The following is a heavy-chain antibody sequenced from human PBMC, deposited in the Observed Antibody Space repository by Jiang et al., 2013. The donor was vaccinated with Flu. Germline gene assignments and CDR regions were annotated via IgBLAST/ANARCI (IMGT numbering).Heavy chain of an antibody. Sequence: VQLVESGAEVKKPGESLKISCKGSGHSFTSYWIGWVRQMPGKGLEWMGIIYPGDSDVKYSPSFQGQVTISADKSINTAYLQWSSLKASDTAMYYCATTPITMVRGGDPTEINWFDPWGQGTLVTVSS. CDR3: ATTPITMVRGGDPTEINWFDP. J-gene: IGHJ5*02. D-gene: IGHD3-10*01. CDR1: GHSFTSYW. CDR2: IYPGDSDV. V-gene: IGHV5-51*01.